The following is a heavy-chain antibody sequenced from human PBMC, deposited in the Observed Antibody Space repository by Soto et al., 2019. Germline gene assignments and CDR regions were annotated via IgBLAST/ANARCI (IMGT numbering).Heavy chain of an antibody. CDR1: GFSLSSDW. CDR3: ARLSTSAGRRDLAS. J-gene: IGHJ4*02. Sequence: EVQLVESGGGLVQPGGSLRLSCAAPGFSLSSDWMSWVRQAPGKGLEWVANMNQDGSESDYVGSVKGRCTFTRDNAKNSLYLQMNSLRAEYTAVYYCARLSTSAGRRDLASWGQGTLVTFFS. CDR2: MNQDGSES. V-gene: IGHV3-7*01.